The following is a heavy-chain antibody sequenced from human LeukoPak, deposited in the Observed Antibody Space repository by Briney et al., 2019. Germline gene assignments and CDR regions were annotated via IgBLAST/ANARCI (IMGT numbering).Heavy chain of an antibody. CDR1: GFTFSSYA. CDR3: AKAQVGPAYYFDY. CDR2: IRGSGGST. J-gene: IGHJ4*02. Sequence: GGSLRLSCAASGFTFSSYAMSWVRQAPGKGLEWVSAIRGSGGSTYYADSVKGRFTISGDNSKNTLYLQMNSLRAEDTAVYYCAKAQVGPAYYFDYWGQGTLVTVSS. V-gene: IGHV3-23*01.